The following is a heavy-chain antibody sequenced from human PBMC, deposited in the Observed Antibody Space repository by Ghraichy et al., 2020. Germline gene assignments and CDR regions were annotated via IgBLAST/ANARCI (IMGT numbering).Heavy chain of an antibody. D-gene: IGHD5-24*01. CDR2: IKSKTYGETT. CDR1: GFTFGDYA. CDR3: TRGGYSYQF. J-gene: IGHJ4*02. V-gene: IGHV3-49*03. Sequence: GALRLSCTTAGFTFGDYAMSWFRQAPGKGLEGLGFIKSKTYGETTEYASSVKGRFTISIDDSKSIAYLQMNSLKTEDTAVYYCTRGGYSYQFWGQGTVVTVSS.